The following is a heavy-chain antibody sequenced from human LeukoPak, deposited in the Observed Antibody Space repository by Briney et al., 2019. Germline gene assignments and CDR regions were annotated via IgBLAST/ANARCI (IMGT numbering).Heavy chain of an antibody. CDR2: INHSGST. Sequence: SETLSLTCAVYGGSFSAYYWSWIRQPPGKGLEWIGEINHSGSTNYNPSLKSRVTISINTSKNQFSLVMSSVTAADTAVYYCARGRGARSSRWYNWFDPWGQGTLVTVSS. D-gene: IGHD6-13*01. CDR1: GGSFSAYY. CDR3: ARGRGARSSRWYNWFDP. V-gene: IGHV4-34*01. J-gene: IGHJ5*02.